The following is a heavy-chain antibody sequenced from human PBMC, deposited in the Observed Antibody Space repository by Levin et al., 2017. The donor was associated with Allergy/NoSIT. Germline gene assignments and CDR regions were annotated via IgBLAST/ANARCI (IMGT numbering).Heavy chain of an antibody. CDR2: IYYSGST. D-gene: IGHD3-10*01. CDR3: ARGAEPFTEGITMVQGAGYYFDY. V-gene: IGHV4-31*03. CDR1: GGSISSGGYY. J-gene: IGHJ4*02. Sequence: SQTLSLTCTVSGGSISSGGYYWSWIRQHPGKGLEWIGYIYYSGSTYYNPSLKSRVTISVDTSKNQFSLKLSSVTAADTAVYYCARGAEPFTEGITMVQGAGYYFDYWGQGTLVTVSS.